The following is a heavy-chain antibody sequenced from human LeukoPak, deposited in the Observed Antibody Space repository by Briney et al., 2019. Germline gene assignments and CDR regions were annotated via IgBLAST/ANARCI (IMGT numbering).Heavy chain of an antibody. J-gene: IGHJ5*02. CDR2: IKQDGSEK. V-gene: IGHV3-7*01. Sequence: GGSLRLSCAASGFTFSGYWMSWVRQAPGKGLEWVANIKQDGSEKYYVDSVKGRFTISRDKAKSSLYLQMNRLRAEDTAVYYCARVECSGGSCCSGRGPFDPWGQGTLVTVSS. CDR1: GFTFSGYW. D-gene: IGHD2-15*01. CDR3: ARVECSGGSCCSGRGPFDP.